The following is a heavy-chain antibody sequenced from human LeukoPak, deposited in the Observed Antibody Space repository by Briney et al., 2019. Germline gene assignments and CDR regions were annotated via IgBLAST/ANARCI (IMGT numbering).Heavy chain of an antibody. Sequence: GGSLRLSCTTSGFTFGDYGMSWVRQAPGKGLGWVGFIRSKANGETRQYAASVKGRFTISRDDSKSTTYLEMSSLKTDDTAVYYCTNRVPDYSASSGSYSYYFDDWGQGTLVTVSS. J-gene: IGHJ4*02. V-gene: IGHV3-49*04. CDR2: IRSKANGETR. CDR1: GFTFGDYG. D-gene: IGHD3-10*01. CDR3: TNRVPDYSASSGSYSYYFDD.